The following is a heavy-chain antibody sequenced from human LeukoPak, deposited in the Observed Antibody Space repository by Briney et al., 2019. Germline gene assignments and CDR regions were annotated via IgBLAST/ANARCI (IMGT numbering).Heavy chain of an antibody. V-gene: IGHV3-53*04. Sequence: PGGSLRLSCAVSGFTASSNYMSWVRQAPGEGLEWVSVIYSDDRTYYADSVKGRFTISRHTSKKTLYLQMNSLRAEDTAVYYCAREVMAKRRAFDIWGQGTVVTVSS. CDR1: GFTASSNY. CDR2: IYSDDRT. D-gene: IGHD2-8*01. J-gene: IGHJ3*02. CDR3: AREVMAKRRAFDI.